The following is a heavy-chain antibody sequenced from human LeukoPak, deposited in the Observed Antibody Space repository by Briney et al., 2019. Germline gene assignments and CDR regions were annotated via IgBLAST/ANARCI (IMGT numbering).Heavy chain of an antibody. Sequence: PSETLSLTCAAFGVPFSNYYWSWVRQSPSQGLEWIGEINHSGYTNYNPSLKSRVTMSIDPSKKQFSLRLTSVTAADAGVYYCTRAVAGHPDWGQGTLVTVSS. D-gene: IGHD6-19*01. CDR2: INHSGYT. J-gene: IGHJ4*02. V-gene: IGHV4-34*01. CDR1: GVPFSNYY. CDR3: TRAVAGHPD.